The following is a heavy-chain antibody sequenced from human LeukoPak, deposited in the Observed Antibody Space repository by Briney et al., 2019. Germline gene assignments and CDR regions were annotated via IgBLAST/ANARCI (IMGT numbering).Heavy chain of an antibody. J-gene: IGHJ5*02. Sequence: PSETLSLTCTVSGGSISSSSYYWGWIRQPPGKGLEWIGSIYYSGSTYYNPSLKSRVTISVDTSKNQFSLKLSSVTAADTAVYYCARNEGVGTGNWFDPWGQGTLVTVSS. D-gene: IGHD3/OR15-3a*01. CDR1: GGSISSSSYY. CDR3: ARNEGVGTGNWFDP. CDR2: IYYSGST. V-gene: IGHV4-39*07.